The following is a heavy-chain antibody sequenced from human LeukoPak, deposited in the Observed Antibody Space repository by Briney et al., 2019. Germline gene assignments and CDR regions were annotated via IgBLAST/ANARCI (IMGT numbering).Heavy chain of an antibody. CDR2: IGTAGDP. CDR1: GFTFSSYD. Sequence: GGSLRLSCAASGFTFSSYDMHWVRQATGKGLEWVSAIGTAGDPYYPGSVKGRFTISRENAKNSLYLQMNSLRAGDTAVYYCARGARPPRDCSGGSCYSAYYYGMDVWGQGTTVTVSS. D-gene: IGHD2-15*01. J-gene: IGHJ6*02. CDR3: ARGARPPRDCSGGSCYSAYYYGMDV. V-gene: IGHV3-13*05.